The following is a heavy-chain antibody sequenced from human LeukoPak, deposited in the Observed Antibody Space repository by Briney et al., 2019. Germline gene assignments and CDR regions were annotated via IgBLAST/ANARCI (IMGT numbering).Heavy chain of an antibody. J-gene: IGHJ4*02. CDR2: ICGSGGTT. D-gene: IGHD3-10*01. CDR1: GFTFSAHA. CDR3: AKDPSVMIRGVFDY. V-gene: IGHV3-23*01. Sequence: GGSLRLSCAASGFTFSAHAMNWVRQAPGKGLEWVSSICGSGGTTNYADSVKGRFTISRDNSKTTLYLQMNTLRADDTAVYYCAKDPSVMIRGVFDYWGQGTLLTVSS.